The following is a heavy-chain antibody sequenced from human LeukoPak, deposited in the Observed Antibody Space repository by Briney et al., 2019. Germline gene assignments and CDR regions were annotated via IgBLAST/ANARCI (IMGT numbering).Heavy chain of an antibody. CDR3: ARAGMLLWFGELSSNWFDP. CDR2: INHSGST. V-gene: IGHV4-34*01. J-gene: IGHJ5*02. CDR1: GGSFSGYY. Sequence: SETLSLTCAVYGGSFSGYYWSWIRQPPGKGLEWIGEINHSGSTNYNPSLKSRVTISVDTSKNQFSLKLSSVTAADTAVYYCARAGMLLWFGELSSNWFDPRGQGTLVTVSS. D-gene: IGHD3-10*01.